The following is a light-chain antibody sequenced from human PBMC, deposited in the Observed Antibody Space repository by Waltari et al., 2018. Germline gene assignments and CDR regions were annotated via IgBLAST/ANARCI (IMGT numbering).Light chain of an antibody. CDR3: SSYTSASALML. Sequence: QSALTQPASVSGSPGQSITISCTGSSSNLGTYDYASWYQPHPGKAPKLIIFDVTNRPSGVSERFSGSKSGNTASLTISGLQAEDEDDYHCSSYTSASALMLFGGGTKLTVL. CDR2: DVT. V-gene: IGLV2-14*03. CDR1: SSNLGTYDY. J-gene: IGLJ2*01.